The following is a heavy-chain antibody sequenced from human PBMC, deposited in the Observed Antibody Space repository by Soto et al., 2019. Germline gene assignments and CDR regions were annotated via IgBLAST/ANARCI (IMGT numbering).Heavy chain of an antibody. J-gene: IGHJ4*02. D-gene: IGHD4-17*01. CDR1: GGSISSGDYY. Sequence: QVQLQESGPGLVKPSQTLSLTCTVSGGSISSGDYYWSWIRQPPGKSLEWIGYIHYSGSTYYNPSLKSRVTISVDTSKNQFSLKLSSVTAADTAVYYCARNDYGDQKPPFPDYWGQGTLVTVSS. CDR2: IHYSGST. CDR3: ARNDYGDQKPPFPDY. V-gene: IGHV4-30-4*01.